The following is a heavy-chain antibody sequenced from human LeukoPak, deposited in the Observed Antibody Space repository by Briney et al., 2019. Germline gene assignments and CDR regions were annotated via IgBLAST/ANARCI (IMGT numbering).Heavy chain of an antibody. J-gene: IGHJ6*04. CDR3: ATYHPDTAMLDGMDV. CDR2: FDPEDGET. D-gene: IGHD5-18*01. V-gene: IGHV1-24*01. CDR1: GYTLTELS. Sequence: ASVKVSCKVSGYTLTELSMHWVRQAPGKGLEWMGGFDPEDGETIYAQKFQGRVTMTEDTSTDTAYMELSSLRSEDTAVYYCATYHPDTAMLDGMDVWGKGTTVTVSS.